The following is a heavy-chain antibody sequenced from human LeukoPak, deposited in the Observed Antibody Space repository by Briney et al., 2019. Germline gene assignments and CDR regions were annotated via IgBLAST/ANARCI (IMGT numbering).Heavy chain of an antibody. CDR3: ARLDGVHYYYYGMDV. CDR1: GYSFTSYW. CDR2: FYPSDSDT. J-gene: IGHJ6*02. V-gene: IGHV5-51*01. D-gene: IGHD3-3*01. Sequence: HGESLKISCKGSGYSFTSYWSGWVGRLPGKGLEGWGIFYPSDSDTKYTPSFQGQVTISADKSISTAYLQWSSLKASDTAMYYCARLDGVHYYYYGMDVWGQGTTVTVSS.